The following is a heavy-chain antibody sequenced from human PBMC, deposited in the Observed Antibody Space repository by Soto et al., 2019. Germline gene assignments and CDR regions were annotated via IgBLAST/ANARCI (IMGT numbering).Heavy chain of an antibody. J-gene: IGHJ6*03. CDR2: ISSNGGST. Sequence: EVQLVESGGGLVQPGGSLRLSCAASGFTFSSYAMHWVRQAPGKGLEYVSAISSNGGSTYYANSVKGRFTISRDNSKNTLYLQMGSLRAEDMAVYYCARDFPYSTQRHYYYYMDVWGKGTTVTVSS. V-gene: IGHV3-64*01. D-gene: IGHD6-13*01. CDR1: GFTFSSYA. CDR3: ARDFPYSTQRHYYYYMDV.